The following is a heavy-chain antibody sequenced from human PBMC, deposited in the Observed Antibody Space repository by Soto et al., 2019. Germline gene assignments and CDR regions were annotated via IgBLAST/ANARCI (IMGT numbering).Heavy chain of an antibody. CDR2: IKSKTDGGKI. CDR3: TTDPGGGATPRDVSDY. Sequence: GGSLRLSCAVSGFSVRNAWVSWVRQAPGKGLEWVGRIKSKTDGGKIDYAAPVKGRFTISRDESTNTLYVQMNSLKTEDTALYYCTTDPGGGATPRDVSDYWGQGTLVTVSS. D-gene: IGHD1-26*01. V-gene: IGHV3-15*01. J-gene: IGHJ4*02. CDR1: GFSVRNAW.